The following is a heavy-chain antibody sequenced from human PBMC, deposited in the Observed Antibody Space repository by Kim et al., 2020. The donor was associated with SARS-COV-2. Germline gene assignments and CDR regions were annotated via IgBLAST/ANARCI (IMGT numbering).Heavy chain of an antibody. J-gene: IGHJ6*02. V-gene: IGHV3-30*01. D-gene: IGHD3-22*01. CDR3: TRNRAIGNNCYGMDV. Sequence: MKGRVTISRDNSKNTLYLQMQLNSLRGEDTAVYYCTRNRAIGNNCYGMDVWGQGTTVTVSS.